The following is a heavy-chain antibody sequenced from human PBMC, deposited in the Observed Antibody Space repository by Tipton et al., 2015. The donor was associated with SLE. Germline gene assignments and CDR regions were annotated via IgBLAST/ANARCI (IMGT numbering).Heavy chain of an antibody. D-gene: IGHD5-18*01. CDR2: IGSSSSYI. CDR1: GFTFSSYS. Sequence: SLRLSCAASGFTFSSYSMNWVRQAPGKGLEWVSSIGSSSSYIYYADSVKGRFTISRDNAKNSLYLQMNSLRAEDTAVYYCARDELSGYSYGYLTVDYWGQGTLVTVSS. J-gene: IGHJ4*02. V-gene: IGHV3-21*01. CDR3: ARDELSGYSYGYLTVDY.